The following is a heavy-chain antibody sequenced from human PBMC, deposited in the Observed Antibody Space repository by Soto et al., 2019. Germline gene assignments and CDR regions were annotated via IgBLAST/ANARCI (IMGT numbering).Heavy chain of an antibody. CDR1: GYSFTSYG. D-gene: IGHD3-10*01. J-gene: IGHJ4*02. CDR2: ITGYNGHT. V-gene: IGHV1-18*01. CDR3: ARYKGGYMSLFPNDY. Sequence: VQLVQSGAEVKTPGASVKVSCRASGYSFTSYGVSWVRQAPGQGLEWLGWITGYNGHTNYQQKLQGRITLTTDTSTSTAFMELRSLRSDDTAMYYCARYKGGYMSLFPNDYWGQGTLVTVSS.